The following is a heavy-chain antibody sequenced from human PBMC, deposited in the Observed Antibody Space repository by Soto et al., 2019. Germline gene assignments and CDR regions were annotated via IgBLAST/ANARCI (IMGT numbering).Heavy chain of an antibody. D-gene: IGHD3-22*01. CDR3: ARQPYDSRGYYYGT. V-gene: IGHV4-39*01. CDR1: GGSISSTTYY. Sequence: QLRLQESGPGLVKPSETLSLTCTVSGGSISSTTYYWGWIRQPPGKGLEWIGSMYSLGNTYYNPSLKSRVAVSVDTSKNHIALELSSVTAADTAVYYCARQPYDSRGYYYGTWGQGTLVTVSS. CDR2: MYSLGNT. J-gene: IGHJ5*02.